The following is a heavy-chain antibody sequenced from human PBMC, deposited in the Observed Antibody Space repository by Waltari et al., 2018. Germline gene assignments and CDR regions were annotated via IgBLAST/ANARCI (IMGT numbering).Heavy chain of an antibody. CDR3: VRDLGGSGNSWFDA. D-gene: IGHD3-10*01. J-gene: IGHJ5*02. Sequence: QVQLQESGPGQARPSETLSLTCLVSSYSIRSGYFWGLIRQPPGKGLQWIGSISHSANTYYNPSLKSRVSMSVDTSKNQFALKMTSVTAADTAIYYCVRDLGGSGNSWFDAWGQGTLVTVSS. CDR2: ISHSANT. CDR1: SYSIRSGYF. V-gene: IGHV4-38-2*02.